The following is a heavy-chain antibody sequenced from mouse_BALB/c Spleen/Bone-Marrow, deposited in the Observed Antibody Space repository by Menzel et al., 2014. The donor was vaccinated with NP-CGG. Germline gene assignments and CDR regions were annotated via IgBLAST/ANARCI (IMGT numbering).Heavy chain of an antibody. CDR2: IDPANADT. CDR3: VRAARTFDY. J-gene: IGHJ2*01. V-gene: IGHV14-3*02. D-gene: IGHD3-1*01. CDR1: GFNIKDTY. Sequence: EVKVVESGAELVKPGASVKLSCTASGFNIKDTYIHWVKQRPEQGLEWIGRIDPANADTIYGPKFQGKATITADTSSNTVYLQFISLTSEDTAIYYCVRAARTFDYWGQGTTLTVSS.